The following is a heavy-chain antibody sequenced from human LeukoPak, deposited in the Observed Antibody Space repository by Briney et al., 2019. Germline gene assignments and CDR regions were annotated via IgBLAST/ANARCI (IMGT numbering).Heavy chain of an antibody. Sequence: ASVKVSCKASGYTFTGYYMHWERQAPGQGLEWMGRINPNSGGTNYAQKFQGRVTMTRDTSISTAYMELSRLRSDDTAVYYCARNREPITIFGVVILGDWGQGTLVTVSS. J-gene: IGHJ4*02. CDR2: INPNSGGT. V-gene: IGHV1-2*06. D-gene: IGHD3-3*01. CDR1: GYTFTGYY. CDR3: ARNREPITIFGVVILGD.